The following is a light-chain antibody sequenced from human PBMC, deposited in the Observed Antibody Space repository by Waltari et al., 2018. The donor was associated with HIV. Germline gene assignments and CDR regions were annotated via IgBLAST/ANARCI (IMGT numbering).Light chain of an antibody. Sequence: DLQMTQSASHLSASVGDRVTITCRASQSISSWLAWYQQKPGKAPKLLIYKASSLESGVPSRFSGSGSGTEFTLTISSLQPDDFATYYCQQYNSYSWTFGQGTKVEIK. J-gene: IGKJ1*01. CDR3: QQYNSYSWT. CDR2: KAS. V-gene: IGKV1-5*03. CDR1: QSISSW.